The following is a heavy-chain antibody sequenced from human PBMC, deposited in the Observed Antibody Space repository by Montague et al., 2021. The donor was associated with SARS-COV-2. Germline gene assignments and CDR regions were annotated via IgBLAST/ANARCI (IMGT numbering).Heavy chain of an antibody. CDR1: GVSVSGDSVS. D-gene: IGHD2-8*01. Sequence: CAISGVSVSGDSVSWNWIRLSPSRGLEWLGRTYYRSRWFDHYEVSMKGRISIKADTSKNQFSLQLDSMTPEDTAVYYCVRCDGLGSCTVYAFDIWGQGTLVTVSS. V-gene: IGHV6-1*01. J-gene: IGHJ3*02. CDR2: TYYRSRWFD. CDR3: VRCDGLGSCTVYAFDI.